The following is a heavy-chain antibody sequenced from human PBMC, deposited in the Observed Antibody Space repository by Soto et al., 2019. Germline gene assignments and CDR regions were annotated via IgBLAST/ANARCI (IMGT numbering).Heavy chain of an antibody. CDR1: GGSVTSDEDY. D-gene: IGHD5-18*01. CDR2: ISNSGST. Sequence: PSETLSLTCTVSGGSVTSDEDYWTWIRQSPGKGLEWIGYISNSGSTGYNPSLKTRLSMSVDRSKNQFTLRLTSVTAADTAVYFRATESGSTYGYFDHWGQGTLVTV. J-gene: IGHJ4*02. V-gene: IGHV4-30-4*01. CDR3: ATESGSTYGYFDH.